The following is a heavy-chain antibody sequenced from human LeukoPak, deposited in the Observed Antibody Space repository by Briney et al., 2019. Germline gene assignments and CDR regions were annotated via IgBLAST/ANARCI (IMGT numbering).Heavy chain of an antibody. CDR3: AELGITMIGGV. V-gene: IGHV3-48*01. D-gene: IGHD3-10*02. CDR2: ITSSSSSN. Sequence: GGSLRLSCAASGFTFNGYNMNWVRQAPGKGLEWISYITSSSSSNSYADSVKGRFSISRDNAKNSLYLQMKNLRAEDTAVYYCAELGITMIGGVWGKGTTVTISS. J-gene: IGHJ6*04. CDR1: GFTFNGYN.